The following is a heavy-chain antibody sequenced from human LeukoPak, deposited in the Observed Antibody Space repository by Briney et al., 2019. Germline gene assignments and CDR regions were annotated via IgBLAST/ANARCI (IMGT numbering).Heavy chain of an antibody. Sequence: ASVKVSCKASGYTFTSYGISWVRQAPGQGLESMGWISAYNGNTNYAQKLQGRVTMATDTSTSTAYMELRSLRSDDTAVYYCARPRLEQWLDRNVNYFDYWGQGTLVTVSS. CDR2: ISAYNGNT. D-gene: IGHD6-19*01. V-gene: IGHV1-18*01. J-gene: IGHJ4*02. CDR1: GYTFTSYG. CDR3: ARPRLEQWLDRNVNYFDY.